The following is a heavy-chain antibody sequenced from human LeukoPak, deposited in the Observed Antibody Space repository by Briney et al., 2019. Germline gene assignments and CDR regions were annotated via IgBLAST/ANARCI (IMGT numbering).Heavy chain of an antibody. CDR1: GFTFSSYS. Sequence: GGSLRLSCAASGFTFSSYSMNWVRQAPGKGLEWVSSISSSSSYIYYADSVKGRFTSSRDNAKNSLYLQMNSLRAEDTAVYYCAREPGNLRSFRIWTVGYFDYWGQGTLVTVSS. CDR3: AREPGNLRSFRIWTVGYFDY. J-gene: IGHJ4*02. V-gene: IGHV3-21*01. D-gene: IGHD2/OR15-2a*01. CDR2: ISSSSSYI.